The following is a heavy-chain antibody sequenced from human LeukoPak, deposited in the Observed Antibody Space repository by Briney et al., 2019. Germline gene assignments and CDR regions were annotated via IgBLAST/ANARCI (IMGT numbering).Heavy chain of an antibody. D-gene: IGHD3-22*01. CDR1: GYSISSGFY. V-gene: IGHV4-38-2*02. J-gene: IGHJ3*02. CDR3: ARANYYDSSGYSRGAFHI. Sequence: SETLSLTCTVSGYSISSGFYWGWIRQPPGKGLGLIGSMYHSGTTYYNASLKSRVTISVDTSKKQFALKLNSVTAADTAVYYCARANYYDSSGYSRGAFHIWGQGTMLTVSS. CDR2: MYHSGTT.